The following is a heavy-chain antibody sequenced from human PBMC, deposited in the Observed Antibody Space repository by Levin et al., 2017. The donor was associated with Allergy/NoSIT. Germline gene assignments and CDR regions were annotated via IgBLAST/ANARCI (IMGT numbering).Heavy chain of an antibody. V-gene: IGHV3-48*01. Sequence: SCAASGFTFSSYSMNWVRQAPGKGLEWVSYISSSSSTIYYADSVKGRFTISRDNAKNSLYLQMNSLRAEDTAVYYCARGLGGSGSHNAFDIWGQGTMVTVSS. CDR3: ARGLGGSGSHNAFDI. D-gene: IGHD3-10*01. CDR2: ISSSSSTI. CDR1: GFTFSSYS. J-gene: IGHJ3*02.